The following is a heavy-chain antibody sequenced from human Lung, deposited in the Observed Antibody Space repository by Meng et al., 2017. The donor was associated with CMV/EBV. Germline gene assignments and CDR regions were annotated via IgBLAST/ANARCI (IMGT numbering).Heavy chain of an antibody. CDR1: AGSFSGYY. Sequence: SETLSLXXXXFAGSFSGYYWSWIRQPPGKGLEWIGEINHSGSTNYNPSLKSRVTISVDTSKNQFSLKLSSVTAADTAVYYCARSYSYGWSPYYYYYGMDVWGQGTTVTVSS. V-gene: IGHV4-34*01. J-gene: IGHJ6*02. CDR2: INHSGST. CDR3: ARSYSYGWSPYYYYYGMDV. D-gene: IGHD5-18*01.